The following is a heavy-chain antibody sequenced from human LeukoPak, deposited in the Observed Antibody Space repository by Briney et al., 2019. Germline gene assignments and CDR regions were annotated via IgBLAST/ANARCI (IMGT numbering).Heavy chain of an antibody. V-gene: IGHV1-69*06. J-gene: IGHJ4*02. CDR3: ARPVYGSGSYYPCDY. CDR2: IIPIFGTA. CDR1: GGTFSSYA. Sequence: GASVKVSCKASGGTFSSYAISWVRQAPGQGLEWMGGIIPIFGTANYAQKFQGRVTITADKSTSTAYMELSSLGSEDTAVYYCARPVYGSGSYYPCDYWGQGTLVTVSS. D-gene: IGHD3-10*01.